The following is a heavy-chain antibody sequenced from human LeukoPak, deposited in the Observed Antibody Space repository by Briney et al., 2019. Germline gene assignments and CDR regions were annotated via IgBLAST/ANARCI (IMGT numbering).Heavy chain of an antibody. Sequence: SETLSLTCTVSSGSISSGSYYWSWIRQPAGTGLEWVGRTHTSGTTNYNPSLESRVTVSVDTSKNQFSLKLISATAAGTAVYYCGRDRGGGVFDSWGQGILVTVSS. J-gene: IGHJ4*02. V-gene: IGHV4-61*02. CDR1: SGSISSGSYY. CDR2: THTSGTT. CDR3: GRDRGGGVFDS. D-gene: IGHD2-8*01.